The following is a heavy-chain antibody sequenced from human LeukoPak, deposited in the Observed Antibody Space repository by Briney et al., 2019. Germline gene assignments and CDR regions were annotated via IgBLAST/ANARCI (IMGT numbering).Heavy chain of an antibody. J-gene: IGHJ5*02. CDR3: AKAGGSLTTLNWFDP. V-gene: IGHV3-23*01. Sequence: PGGSLRLSCAASGFTFSAYAMSWVRQAPGKGLEWVSGISDSGGSTYYAESVKGRFTISRDNSRNTLYLHINSLRAEDTALYYCAKAGGSLTTLNWFDPWGQGTLSPSPQ. D-gene: IGHD4/OR15-4a*01. CDR1: GFTFSAYA. CDR2: ISDSGGST.